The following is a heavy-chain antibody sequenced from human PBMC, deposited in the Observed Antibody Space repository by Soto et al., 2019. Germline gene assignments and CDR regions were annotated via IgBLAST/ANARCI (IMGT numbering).Heavy chain of an antibody. CDR2: INPMFGLA. V-gene: IGHV1-69*12. D-gene: IGHD3-16*02. CDR3: VRDRYTTGLIYVY. J-gene: IGHJ4*02. Sequence: QVQLVQSGAEVKKPGSSVKVSCKASGGDFSTSVINWVRQAPGQGLEWMGGINPMFGLADYAQPFQGRVALRADESTRRVYMELSGLRPGDTAVYYCVRDRYTTGLIYVYWGQGTLVNVSS. CDR1: GGDFSTSV.